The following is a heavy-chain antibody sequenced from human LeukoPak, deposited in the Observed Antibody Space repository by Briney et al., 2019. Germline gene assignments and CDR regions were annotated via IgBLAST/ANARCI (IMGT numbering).Heavy chain of an antibody. CDR1: GFTFSSYA. CDR3: AKDSSSGWVYFDY. V-gene: IGHV3-23*01. Sequence: GGSLRLSCAASGFTFSSYAMSWVRQAPGKGLEWVSAISGSGGSTYYADSVKGRFTISRDNSKITLYLQMNSLRAEDTAVYYCAKDSSSGWVYFDYWGQGTLVTVPS. D-gene: IGHD6-19*01. J-gene: IGHJ4*02. CDR2: ISGSGGST.